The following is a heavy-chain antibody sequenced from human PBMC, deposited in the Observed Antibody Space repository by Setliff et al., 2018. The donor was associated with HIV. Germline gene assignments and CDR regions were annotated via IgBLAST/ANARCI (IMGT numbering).Heavy chain of an antibody. D-gene: IGHD2-21*02. CDR2: INHSGST. CDR3: ARSRFVSVTAKAFDM. CDR1: SGPSSGYT. Sequence: PSETLSLTCAVYSGPSSGYTWSWIRQPPGKGLEWIGEINHSGSTNYNPSLKSRVIISVDPSKNQFSLRQRSVTAADTAVYYCARSRFVSVTAKAFDMWGQGTMVTVSS. V-gene: IGHV4-34*01. J-gene: IGHJ3*02.